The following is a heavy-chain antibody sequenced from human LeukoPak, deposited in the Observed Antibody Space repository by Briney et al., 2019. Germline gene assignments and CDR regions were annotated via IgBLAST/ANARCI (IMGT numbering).Heavy chain of an antibody. D-gene: IGHD4-17*01. Sequence: NPSETLSLTCTVSGGSISSYYWSWIRQPPGKGLEWIGYIYYSGSTNFNPSLKSRVTISVDTSKNQFSLKLSFVTAADTAVYYCARHTVTTLGGPDYWGQGTLVTVSS. V-gene: IGHV4-59*08. CDR1: GGSISSYY. CDR2: IYYSGST. CDR3: ARHTVTTLGGPDY. J-gene: IGHJ4*02.